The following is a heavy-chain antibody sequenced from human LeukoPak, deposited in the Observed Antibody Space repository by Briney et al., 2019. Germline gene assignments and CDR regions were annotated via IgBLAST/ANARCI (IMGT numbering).Heavy chain of an antibody. CDR3: ARVTDYSNYVSAFDI. D-gene: IGHD4-4*01. J-gene: IGHJ3*02. V-gene: IGHV3-21*01. Sequence: PGGSLRLSCAASGFTFSSYSMNWVRQAPGKGLEWVSSISSSSSYIYYADSVKGRFTISRDNAKNSLYLQMNSLRAEDTAVYYCARVTDYSNYVSAFDIWGQGTMVTVSS. CDR1: GFTFSSYS. CDR2: ISSSSSYI.